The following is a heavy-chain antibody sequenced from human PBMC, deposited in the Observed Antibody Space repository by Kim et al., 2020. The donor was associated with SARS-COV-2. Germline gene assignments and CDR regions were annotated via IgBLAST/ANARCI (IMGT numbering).Heavy chain of an antibody. CDR3: ARLSRGLKMATIGAADY. D-gene: IGHD5-12*01. J-gene: IGHJ4*02. Sequence: LKSRVTISVDTSKNQFSLKLSSVTAADTAVYYCARLSRGLKMATIGAADYWGQGTLVTVSS. V-gene: IGHV4-39*01.